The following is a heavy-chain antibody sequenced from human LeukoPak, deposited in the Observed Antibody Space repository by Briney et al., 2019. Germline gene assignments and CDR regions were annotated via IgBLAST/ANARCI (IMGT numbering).Heavy chain of an antibody. V-gene: IGHV4-59*12. Sequence: SETLSLTCTVSGGSISSYYWSWIRQPPGMGLEWIGYIYYSGSTNYNPSLKSRVTISVDTSKNQFSLKLSSVTAADTAVYYCARVMGQWLVIFDYWGQGTLVTVSS. J-gene: IGHJ4*02. CDR2: IYYSGST. CDR3: ARVMGQWLVIFDY. CDR1: GGSISSYY. D-gene: IGHD6-19*01.